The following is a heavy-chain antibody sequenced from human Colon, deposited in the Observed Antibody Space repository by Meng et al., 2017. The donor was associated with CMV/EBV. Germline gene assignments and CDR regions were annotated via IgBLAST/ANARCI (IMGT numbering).Heavy chain of an antibody. Sequence: QAPLQRWCAGLLTASATLLRTCVGSGGAFSMYYWSGIRQAPGKGLEWSGDIHQSGITNHNPSLKSRVTISIDTSKNQFSLKLSSVTAADTALYYCAGGTYQAWEVLYFWGQGTLVTVSS. J-gene: IGHJ4*02. CDR1: GGAFSMYY. CDR3: AGGTYQAWEVLYF. CDR2: IHQSGIT. D-gene: IGHD3-10*01. V-gene: IGHV4-34*01.